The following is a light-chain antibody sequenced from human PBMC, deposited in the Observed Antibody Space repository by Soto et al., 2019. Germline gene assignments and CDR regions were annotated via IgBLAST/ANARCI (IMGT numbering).Light chain of an antibody. Sequence: QAVVTQPPSVSGAPGQRVTISCTGSSSNIGAGYDVHWYQQLPGTAPKLLIYGNSNRPSGVPDRFSGSKSGTSASLAITGLQAEDEAHYYCQSYDSSLRGVFGGGTKVTVL. CDR2: GNS. CDR3: QSYDSSLRGV. V-gene: IGLV1-40*01. J-gene: IGLJ2*01. CDR1: SSNIGAGYD.